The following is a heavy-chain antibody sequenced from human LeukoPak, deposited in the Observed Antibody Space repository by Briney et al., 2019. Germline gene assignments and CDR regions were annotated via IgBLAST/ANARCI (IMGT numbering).Heavy chain of an antibody. CDR2: LSNRGGHT. V-gene: IGHV3-23*01. Sequence: TGGSLRLSCAASGFTFSTYAMSWVRQAPGRGLEWVATLSNRGGHTYHPDSVQGRFTISRNNYKNTLYLQMNSLRDEDTAVYYCAKDITPGDGYIDFDYWGQGTLVTVSS. D-gene: IGHD5-24*01. CDR3: AKDITPGDGYIDFDY. CDR1: GFTFSTYA. J-gene: IGHJ4*02.